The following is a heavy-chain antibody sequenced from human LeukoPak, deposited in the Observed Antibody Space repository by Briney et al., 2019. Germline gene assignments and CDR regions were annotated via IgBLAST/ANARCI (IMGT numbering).Heavy chain of an antibody. V-gene: IGHV4-59*01. CDR2: IYYSGST. J-gene: IGHJ6*02. Sequence: PSETLSLTCTVSGGSISSYYWSWIRQPPGKGLEWIGYIYYSGSTNYNPSLKSRVTISVDTSKNQFSLKLSSVTAADTAVYYCVRDKGSGYYYYGMDVWGQGTTVTVSS. CDR1: GGSISSYY. CDR3: VRDKGSGYYYYGMDV. D-gene: IGHD6-19*01.